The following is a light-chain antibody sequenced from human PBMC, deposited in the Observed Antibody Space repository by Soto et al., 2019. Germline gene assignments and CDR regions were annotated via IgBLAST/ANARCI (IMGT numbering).Light chain of an antibody. Sequence: ESVLTQSPGTLSLSPGEKATLSCRASQSVSSSYLAWYQQKPGQAPRLLIYGASSRATGIPDRFSGSGSGTDFTLTVISLEPEDFAVYYCQQFGSSSWTFGQGTKVDIK. J-gene: IGKJ1*01. CDR3: QQFGSSSWT. CDR2: GAS. V-gene: IGKV3-20*01. CDR1: QSVSSSY.